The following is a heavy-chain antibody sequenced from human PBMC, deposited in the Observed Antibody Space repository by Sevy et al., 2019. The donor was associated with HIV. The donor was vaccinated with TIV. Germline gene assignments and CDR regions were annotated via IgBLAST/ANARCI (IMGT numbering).Heavy chain of an antibody. CDR2: ISSSSSYI. D-gene: IGHD2-2*01. V-gene: IGHV3-21*01. CDR1: EFTFSSYS. CDR3: ARLPAARRITGMDV. J-gene: IGHJ6*02. Sequence: GGSLRLSCAASEFTFSSYSMNWVRQAPGKGLEWVSSISSSSSYIYYADSVKGRFTISRDNAKNSLYLQMNSLRAEDTAVYYCARLPAARRITGMDVWGQGTTVTVSS.